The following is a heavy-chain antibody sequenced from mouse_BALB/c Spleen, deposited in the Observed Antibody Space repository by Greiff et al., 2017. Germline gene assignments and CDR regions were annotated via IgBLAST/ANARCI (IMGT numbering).Heavy chain of an antibody. CDR1: GYAFSSYW. CDR2: IYPGDGDT. J-gene: IGHJ4*01. CDR3: ARTNVYAMDY. Sequence: VKLMESGAELVRPGSSVKISCKASGYAFSSYWMNWVKQRPGQGLEWIGQIYPGDGDTNYNGKFKGKATLTADKSSSTAYMQLSSLTSEDSAVYFCARTNVYAMDYWGQGTSVTVSS. V-gene: IGHV1-80*01.